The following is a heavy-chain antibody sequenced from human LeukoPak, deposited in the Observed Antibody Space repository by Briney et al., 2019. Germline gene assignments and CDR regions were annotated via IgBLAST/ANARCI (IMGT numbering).Heavy chain of an antibody. J-gene: IGHJ4*02. V-gene: IGHV4-39*01. D-gene: IGHD1-26*01. CDR1: GGSISIRNYY. CDR3: ARRTSNPVGAIDY. Sequence: SETLSLTCTVSGGSISIRNYYWGWIRQPPGRGLEWIGSISYSGTYYNPYLKSRLTISVDTSKNHFSLNLRSVTAADTAVYYCARRTSNPVGAIDYWGQGTLVTVSS. CDR2: ISYSGT.